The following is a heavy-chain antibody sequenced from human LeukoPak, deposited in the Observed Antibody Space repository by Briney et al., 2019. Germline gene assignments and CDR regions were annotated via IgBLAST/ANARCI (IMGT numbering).Heavy chain of an antibody. CDR2: INHSGST. Sequence: PSDTLSLTCAVYGGSFSGYYWSWIRKPPGKGLEWIGEINHSGSTNYNPSLKSRVTISVETSKNQFSLKLSSVTAADTAVYYCASRFDEQWLETSFDYWGQGTLVTVSS. V-gene: IGHV4-34*01. CDR1: GGSFSGYY. D-gene: IGHD6-19*01. CDR3: ASRFDEQWLETSFDY. J-gene: IGHJ4*02.